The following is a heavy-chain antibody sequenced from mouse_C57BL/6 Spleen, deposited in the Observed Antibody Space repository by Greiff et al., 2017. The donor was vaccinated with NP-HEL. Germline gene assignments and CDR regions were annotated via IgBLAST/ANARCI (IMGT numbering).Heavy chain of an antibody. J-gene: IGHJ2*01. D-gene: IGHD1-1*01. Sequence: VQLQQPGAELVRPGTSVKLSCKASGYTFTSYWMHWVKQRPGQGLEWIGVIDPSDSYTNYNQKFKGKATLTVDTSSSTAYMQLSSLTSEDSAVYYCARRAVVAVDYWGQGTTLTVSS. CDR1: GYTFTSYW. CDR3: ARRAVVAVDY. CDR2: IDPSDSYT. V-gene: IGHV1-59*01.